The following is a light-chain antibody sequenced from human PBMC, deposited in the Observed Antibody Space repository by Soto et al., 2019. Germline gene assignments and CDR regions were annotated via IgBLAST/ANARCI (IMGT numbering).Light chain of an antibody. CDR1: SSNIGAGHD. J-gene: IGLJ1*01. CDR2: GNG. CDR3: QSYDTSLSGSEV. Sequence: HSVLTQPPSVPGAPGQRVTISCTESSSNIGAGHDVHWYQHLPGTAPKLLIYGNGNRPSGIPDRFSGSKSGTSASLAITGLQAEDEADYYCQSYDTSLSGSEVFGTGTKVTV. V-gene: IGLV1-40*01.